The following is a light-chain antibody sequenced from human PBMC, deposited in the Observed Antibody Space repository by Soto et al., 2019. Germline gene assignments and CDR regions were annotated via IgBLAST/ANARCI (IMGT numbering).Light chain of an antibody. CDR1: QSVSTY. CDR2: DAS. V-gene: IGKV3-11*01. J-gene: IGKJ4*01. CDR3: QQRSSWPLT. Sequence: ETVLTQSPATLSLSPGERAILSCRASQSVSTYLAWYQQKPGQAPRLLISDASNRVTGIPDRFSGSGSGTDFTLTISSLEPEDFAVYYCQQRSSWPLTFGGGTKVEIK.